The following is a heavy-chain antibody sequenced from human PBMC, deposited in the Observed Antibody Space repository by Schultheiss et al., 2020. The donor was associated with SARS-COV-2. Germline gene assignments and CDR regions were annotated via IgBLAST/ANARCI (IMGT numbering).Heavy chain of an antibody. CDR3: ARDLEVWSGYPNWFDP. V-gene: IGHV4-4*07. CDR2: IYTSGST. CDR1: GGSISSYY. J-gene: IGHJ5*02. Sequence: SETLSLTCTVSGGSISSYYWSWIRQPAGKGLEWIGRIYTSGSTNYNPSLKSRVTMSVDTSKNQFSLKLSSVTAADTAVYYCARDLEVWSGYPNWFDPWGQGILVTVSS. D-gene: IGHD3-3*01.